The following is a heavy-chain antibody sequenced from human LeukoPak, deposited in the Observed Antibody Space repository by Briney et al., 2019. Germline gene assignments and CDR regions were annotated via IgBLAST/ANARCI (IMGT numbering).Heavy chain of an antibody. CDR1: GGSFSGYY. D-gene: IGHD4-17*01. Sequence: SETLSLTCAVYGGSFSGYYWSWIRQPPGKGLEWIGEINHSGSTNYNPSLKSRVTISVDTSKNQFSLKLSSVTATDTAVYYCARASIYGDELGAFDIWGQGTKVTVSS. J-gene: IGHJ3*02. V-gene: IGHV4-34*01. CDR3: ARASIYGDELGAFDI. CDR2: INHSGST.